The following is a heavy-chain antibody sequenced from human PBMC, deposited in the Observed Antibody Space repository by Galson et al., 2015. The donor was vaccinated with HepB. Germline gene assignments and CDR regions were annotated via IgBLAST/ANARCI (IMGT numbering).Heavy chain of an antibody. CDR3: ARDLYSPDLTPLDY. Sequence: SVKVSCKASGYTFTRYGFSWVRQTPGQGLEWMGWISAYTGNTIFAQKFRDRVTLTTDKSTRTAYMELRGLIFDDTAVYYCARDLYSPDLTPLDYWGQGTLVTVFS. J-gene: IGHJ4*02. V-gene: IGHV1-18*01. D-gene: IGHD2-8*01. CDR1: GYTFTRYG. CDR2: ISAYTGNT.